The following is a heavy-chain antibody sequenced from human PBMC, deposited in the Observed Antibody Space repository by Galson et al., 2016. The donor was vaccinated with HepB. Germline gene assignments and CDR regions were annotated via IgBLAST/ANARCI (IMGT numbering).Heavy chain of an antibody. V-gene: IGHV1-46*03. CDR3: TTAQDMGMAVAGAFDY. Sequence: SVKVSCKASGYTFSKYYMHWVRQAPGQGPEWMGIINLRGGGTNYAQKFQGRVTMNIDTSTSTVYMQLSTLRSDDTAVYYCTTAQDMGMAVAGAFDYWGQG. CDR2: INLRGGGT. J-gene: IGHJ4*02. CDR1: GYTFSKYY. D-gene: IGHD6-19*01.